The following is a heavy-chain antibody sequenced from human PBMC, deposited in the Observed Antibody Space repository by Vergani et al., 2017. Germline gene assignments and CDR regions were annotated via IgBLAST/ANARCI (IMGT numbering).Heavy chain of an antibody. CDR2: ISSSSSYI. V-gene: IGHV3-21*01. Sequence: EVQLVESGGGLVQPGRSLRLSCAASGFTFDDYAMHWVRQAPGKGLEWVSSISSSSSYIYYADSVKGRFTISRDNAKNSLYLQMNSLRAEDTAVYYCARAYIAAAGNDAFDIWGQGTMVTVSS. D-gene: IGHD6-13*01. J-gene: IGHJ3*02. CDR3: ARAYIAAAGNDAFDI. CDR1: GFTFDDYA.